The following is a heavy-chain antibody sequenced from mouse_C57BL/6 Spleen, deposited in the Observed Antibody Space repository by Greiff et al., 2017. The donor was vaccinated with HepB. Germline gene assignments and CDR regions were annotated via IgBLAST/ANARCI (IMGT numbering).Heavy chain of an antibody. Sequence: VQLQQSGPELVKPGDSVKISCKASGYSFTGYFMNWVMQSHGKSLEWIGRINPYNGDTFYNQKFKGKATLTVDKSSSTAHMELRSLTSEDSAVYYCARSRQDNYYGSITSMDYWGQGTSVTVSS. J-gene: IGHJ4*01. CDR2: INPYNGDT. CDR3: ARSRQDNYYGSITSMDY. CDR1: GYSFTGYF. V-gene: IGHV1-20*01. D-gene: IGHD1-1*01.